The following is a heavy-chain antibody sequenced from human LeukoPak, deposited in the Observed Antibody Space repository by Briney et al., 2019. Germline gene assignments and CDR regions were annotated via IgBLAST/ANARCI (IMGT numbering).Heavy chain of an antibody. D-gene: IGHD3-10*01. J-gene: IGHJ5*02. Sequence: SETLSLTCTVSGGSISSYYWSWIRQPPGKGLEWIRYIYYSGSTNYNPSLKSRVTISVDTSKNQFSLKLSSVTAADTAVYYCARGGSGSYYNLERWFDPWGQGTLVTVSS. CDR3: ARGGSGSYYNLERWFDP. CDR1: GGSISSYY. V-gene: IGHV4-59*01. CDR2: IYYSGST.